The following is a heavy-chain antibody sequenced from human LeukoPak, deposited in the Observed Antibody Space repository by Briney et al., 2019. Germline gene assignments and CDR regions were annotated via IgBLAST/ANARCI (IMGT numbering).Heavy chain of an antibody. Sequence: ASVKVSCKASGYTFTSYFMHWVRQAPGQGLEWMGIISPGGGWTTYAQKLQGRLTMTWDTSTSTVYMDLSSLRSEDTAVYYCARSIAVDNPHFDFWGQGTLVTVSS. D-gene: IGHD6-19*01. V-gene: IGHV1-46*01. CDR1: GYTFTSYF. CDR2: ISPGGGWT. J-gene: IGHJ4*02. CDR3: ARSIAVDNPHFDF.